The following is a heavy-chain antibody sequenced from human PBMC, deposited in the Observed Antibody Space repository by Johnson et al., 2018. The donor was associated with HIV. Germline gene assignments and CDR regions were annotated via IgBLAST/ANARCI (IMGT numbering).Heavy chain of an antibody. CDR3: AKSQDRSAYDYDFDI. CDR2: IKEDGTEK. V-gene: IGHV3-7*05. D-gene: IGHD3-22*01. CDR1: GFIFGSCW. J-gene: IGHJ3*02. Sequence: EMQLVESGGGLVEPGGSLRLSCIASGFIFGSCWMTWVRQAPGERLEWVANIKEDGTEKYYVDSVKGRFTISRDNSKNTLYLQMSSLRAEDTAVYYCAKSQDRSAYDYDFDIWGQGTMVTVSS.